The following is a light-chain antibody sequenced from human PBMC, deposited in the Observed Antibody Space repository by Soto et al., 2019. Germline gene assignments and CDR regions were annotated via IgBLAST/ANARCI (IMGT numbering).Light chain of an antibody. J-gene: IGKJ1*01. CDR3: QQYHNWPA. V-gene: IGKV3-15*01. Sequence: ELVMTQSPATLSVSPGARATLSCRASQSVFSSLAWYQQKPGQAPSLLIYGAATRATGIPARFSGSGSGTEFTLTISSLHSEDFAVYYCQQYHNWPAFGQGTKVDIK. CDR1: QSVFSS. CDR2: GAA.